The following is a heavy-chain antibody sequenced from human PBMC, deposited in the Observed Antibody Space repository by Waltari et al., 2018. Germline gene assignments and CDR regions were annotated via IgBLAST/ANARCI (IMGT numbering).Heavy chain of an antibody. CDR2: ISGSGGST. Sequence: EVQLLESGGGLVQPGGSLRLSCAASVFTFSSYAMGWVRQAPGKGLEWVSAISGSGGSTYYADSVKGRFTISRDNSKNTLYLQMNSLRAEDTAVYYCANTEDIVVVGSGYWGQGTLVTVSS. CDR3: ANTEDIVVVGSGY. V-gene: IGHV3-23*01. D-gene: IGHD2-2*01. CDR1: VFTFSSYA. J-gene: IGHJ4*02.